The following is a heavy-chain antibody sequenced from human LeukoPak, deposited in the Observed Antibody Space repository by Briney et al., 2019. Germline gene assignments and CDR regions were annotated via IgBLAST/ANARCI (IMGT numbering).Heavy chain of an antibody. CDR2: VSYRGST. CDR3: ARDSRYCSGGNCHLRFDY. Sequence: SETLSLTCTVSGGSISSSGYYWGWIRQPPGKGLEWIGSVSYRGSTYYNPSLKTRVTISVDTSKNQFSLRLSSVTAADTAVYFCARDSRYCSGGNCHLRFDYWGQGILVTVSS. CDR1: GGSISSSGYY. D-gene: IGHD2-15*01. V-gene: IGHV4-39*07. J-gene: IGHJ4*02.